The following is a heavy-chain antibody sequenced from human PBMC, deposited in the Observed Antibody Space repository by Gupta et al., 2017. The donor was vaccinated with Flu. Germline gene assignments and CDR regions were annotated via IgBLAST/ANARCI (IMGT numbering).Heavy chain of an antibody. CDR3: ARGRLGATSVWGY. Sequence: QVQLVQSGAEVKKPGAPVKVSCKTSGYPFTGYSMHWVRQAPGQGLEWVGWINLNSGATNYAQKFQGRVTLTRDTSITTVYMELSGLTSDDTAVYDGARGRLGATSVWGYWGQGTLGTVSS. J-gene: IGHJ4*02. V-gene: IGHV1-2*02. CDR1: GYPFTGYS. D-gene: IGHD5-12*01. CDR2: INLNSGAT.